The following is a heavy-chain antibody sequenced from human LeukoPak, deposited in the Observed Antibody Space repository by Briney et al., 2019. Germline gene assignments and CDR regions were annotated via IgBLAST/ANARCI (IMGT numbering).Heavy chain of an antibody. J-gene: IGHJ4*02. CDR1: GFTFSSYS. CDR2: ISSSSSYK. CDR3: ARVSSGYYFDY. D-gene: IGHD3-22*01. Sequence: GGSLRLSCAASGFTFSSYSMNWVRQAPGKGLEWVSSISSSSSYKYYADSVKGRFTISRDNAKNSLYLQMNSLRAEDTAVYYCARVSSGYYFDYWGQGTLVTVSS. V-gene: IGHV3-21*01.